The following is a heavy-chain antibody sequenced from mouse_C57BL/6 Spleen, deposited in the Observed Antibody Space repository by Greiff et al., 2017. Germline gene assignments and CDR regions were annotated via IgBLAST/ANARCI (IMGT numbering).Heavy chain of an antibody. V-gene: IGHV1-9*01. CDR3: ARGTIYYDYANWYCDV. D-gene: IGHD2-4*01. J-gene: IGHJ1*03. Sequence: QVQLKESGAELMKPGASVKLSCKATGYTFTGYWIEWVKQRPGHGLEWIGEILPGSGSTNYNEKFKGKATFTADTSSNTAYMQLSSLTTEDSAIYYCARGTIYYDYANWYCDVWGTGTTVTVSS. CDR2: ILPGSGST. CDR1: GYTFTGYW.